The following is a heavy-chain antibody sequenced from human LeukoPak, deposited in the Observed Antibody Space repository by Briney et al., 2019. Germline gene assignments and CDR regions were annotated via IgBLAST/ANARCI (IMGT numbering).Heavy chain of an antibody. V-gene: IGHV3-9*01. CDR2: ISWNSGSI. CDR1: GFTFDDYA. CDR3: AKDRDSGTMVRRVIIKTSYYYYYGMDV. Sequence: GGSLRLSCAASGFTFDDYAMHWVRQAPGKGLEWVSGISWNSGSIGYADSVKGRFTISRDNAKNSLYLQMNSLRAEDTALYYCAKDRDSGTMVRRVIIKTSYYYYYGMDVWGQGTTVTVSS. J-gene: IGHJ6*02. D-gene: IGHD3-10*01.